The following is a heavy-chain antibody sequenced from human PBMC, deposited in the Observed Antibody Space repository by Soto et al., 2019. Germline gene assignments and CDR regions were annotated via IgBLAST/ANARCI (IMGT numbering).Heavy chain of an antibody. CDR3: VNGGWGSHFDY. CDR2: ISGSGGST. D-gene: IGHD7-27*01. V-gene: IGHV3-23*01. Sequence: EVQLLESGGGLVQPGGSLRLSCAASGFTFRSYAMSWVRQAPGKGLEWVSGIGGSGEWVSVISGSGGSTYYADSVKGRFTISRDNSKNTLYLQMNSLRVEDTAVYYCVNGGWGSHFDYWGQGTLVTVSS. CDR1: GFTFRSYA. J-gene: IGHJ4*02.